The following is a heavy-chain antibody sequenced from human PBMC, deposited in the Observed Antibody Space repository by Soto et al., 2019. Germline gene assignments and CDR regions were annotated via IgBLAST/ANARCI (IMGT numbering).Heavy chain of an antibody. CDR2: LYDGCSA. CDR3: ALRSMAVVPEY. CDR1: GDSISSYY. Sequence: VQLQESGPGLVKPSETLSLTCAVSGDSISSYYCMWIRQPPGKGLESIGYLYDGCSANYNPSLKSRVTLSVDTSTNQCCLTLSSMTAADTAVYYCALRSMAVVPEYWGQGTMVTVSS. V-gene: IGHV4-59*01. D-gene: IGHD3-22*01. J-gene: IGHJ4*02.